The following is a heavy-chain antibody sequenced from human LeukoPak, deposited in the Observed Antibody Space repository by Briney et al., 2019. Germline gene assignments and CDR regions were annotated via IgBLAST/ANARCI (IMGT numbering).Heavy chain of an antibody. V-gene: IGHV4-59*11. J-gene: IGHJ4*02. Sequence: PSETLSLTCTVSGGSISGHYWSWIRQPPGKGLEWIGYIYYSGSTNYNPSLKSRVTISVDTSRNQFSLKLSSVTAADTAVYYCARDGVYYDSSGYEQYYFDYWGQGTLVTVSS. CDR2: IYYSGST. CDR3: ARDGVYYDSSGYEQYYFDY. D-gene: IGHD3-22*01. CDR1: GGSISGHY.